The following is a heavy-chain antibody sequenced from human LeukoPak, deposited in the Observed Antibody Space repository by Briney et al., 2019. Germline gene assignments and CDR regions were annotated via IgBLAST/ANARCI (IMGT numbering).Heavy chain of an antibody. V-gene: IGHV3-30-3*01. CDR3: ARNDPDSSED. J-gene: IGHJ4*02. CDR2: ISADGNNE. Sequence: GGSLRLSCAASGFIFSNYPMHWVRQAPGKGLEWVAVISADGNNEHYADSAKGRFTLSRDNTKSTAYLQMNSLRSEDTAVYYCARNDPDSSEDWGQGTLVTVSS. D-gene: IGHD3-22*01. CDR1: GFIFSNYP.